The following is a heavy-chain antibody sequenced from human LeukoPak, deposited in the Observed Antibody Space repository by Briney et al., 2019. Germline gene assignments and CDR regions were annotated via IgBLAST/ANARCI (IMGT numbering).Heavy chain of an antibody. D-gene: IGHD1-1*01. J-gene: IGHJ4*02. V-gene: IGHV3-53*01. CDR3: ARDATTDDYFFDY. CDR1: GFTVSGYY. CDR2: IYSGGGT. Sequence: GGSLTLSCAASGFTVSGYYINWVRQAPGKGREWVSAIYSGGGTYYADSVKGRFTISRDNSKNTPYLQMNGLRGEDTAVYYCARDATTDDYFFDYWGQGTLVTVSS.